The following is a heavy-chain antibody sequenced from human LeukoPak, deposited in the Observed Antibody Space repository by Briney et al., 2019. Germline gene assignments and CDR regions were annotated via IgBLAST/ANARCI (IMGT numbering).Heavy chain of an antibody. D-gene: IGHD3-22*01. CDR3: ARGGLVTITTLDY. J-gene: IGHJ4*02. CDR2: LSNDWRYI. V-gene: IGHV3-21*01. CDR1: GFIFSSYT. Sequence: MSGGSLRLSCAASGFIFSSYTMNWVRQAPGKGLEWVSSLSNDWRYIYYADSVKGRFTISRDNAKNSLYLQMNSLRVEDTAVYFCARGGLVTITTLDYWGQGTLVTVSS.